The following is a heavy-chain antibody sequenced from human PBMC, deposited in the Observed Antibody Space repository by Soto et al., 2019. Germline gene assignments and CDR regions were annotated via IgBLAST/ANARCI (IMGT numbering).Heavy chain of an antibody. CDR3: ARVPSP. J-gene: IGHJ5*02. CDR2: IYHNRNT. CDR1: GGSISSGGYS. Sequence: QLQLQESGSGLVKPSQTLSLTCAVSGGSISSGGYSWSWFRQPPGKGLEWIGYIYHNRNTYYNPSLKRRVTIPVDRSKNQFSLKLSSVTAADTAMYYCARVPSPWGQGTLVTVSS. V-gene: IGHV4-30-2*01.